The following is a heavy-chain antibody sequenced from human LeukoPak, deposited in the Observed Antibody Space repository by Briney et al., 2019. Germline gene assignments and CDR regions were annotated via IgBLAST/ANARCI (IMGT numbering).Heavy chain of an antibody. D-gene: IGHD3-22*01. CDR3: ARDFSGYYDSSGYLGGSGY. J-gene: IGHJ4*02. CDR2: ISWNSGST. CDR1: GFTSDDYA. Sequence: PGGSLRLSCAASGFTSDDYAMHWVRQAPGKGLEWVSGISWNSGSTGYADSVKGRFTISRDNAKNSLYLQMNSLRDEDTALYYCARDFSGYYDSSGYLGGSGYWGQGTLVTVSS. V-gene: IGHV3-9*02.